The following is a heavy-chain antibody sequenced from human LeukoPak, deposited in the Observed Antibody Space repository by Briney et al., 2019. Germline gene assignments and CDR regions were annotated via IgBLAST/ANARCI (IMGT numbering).Heavy chain of an antibody. CDR1: GGSFSGYY. CDR2: IYYSGST. V-gene: IGHV4-59*01. J-gene: IGHJ1*01. Sequence: SETLSLTCAVYGGSFSGYYWSWIRQPPGKGLEWIGYIYYSGSTNYNPSLKSRVTISVYTSKNQFSLKLSSVTAADTAVYYCAGLKYYYDSSGYRAEYFQHWGQGTLVTVSS. CDR3: AGLKYYYDSSGYRAEYFQH. D-gene: IGHD3-22*01.